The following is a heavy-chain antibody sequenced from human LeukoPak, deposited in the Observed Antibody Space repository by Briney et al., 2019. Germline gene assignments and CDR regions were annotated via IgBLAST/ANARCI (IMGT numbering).Heavy chain of an antibody. D-gene: IGHD3-3*01. CDR3: ARVATRYYDFWSGYPYYFDY. J-gene: IGHJ4*02. CDR2: IYYSGST. Sequence: PSETLSLTCTVSGGSISSYYWSWIRQPPGKGLEWIGYIYYSGSTNYNPSLKSRVTISVGTSNNQFSLKLSSVTAADTAVYYCARVATRYYDFWSGYPYYFDYWGQGTLVTVSS. V-gene: IGHV4-59*01. CDR1: GGSISSYY.